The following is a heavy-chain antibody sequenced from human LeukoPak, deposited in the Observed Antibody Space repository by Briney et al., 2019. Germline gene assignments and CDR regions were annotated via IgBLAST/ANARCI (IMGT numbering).Heavy chain of an antibody. Sequence: SETLSLTCAVSGGSISSGGYSWSWIRQPPGKGLEWIGYIYHSGSTNYNPSLKSRVTISVDTSKNQFSLKLSSVTAADTAVYYCARDPGIEAFDYWGQGTLVTVSS. CDR1: GGSISSGGYS. J-gene: IGHJ4*02. D-gene: IGHD6-13*01. CDR3: ARDPGIEAFDY. V-gene: IGHV4-30-2*01. CDR2: IYHSGST.